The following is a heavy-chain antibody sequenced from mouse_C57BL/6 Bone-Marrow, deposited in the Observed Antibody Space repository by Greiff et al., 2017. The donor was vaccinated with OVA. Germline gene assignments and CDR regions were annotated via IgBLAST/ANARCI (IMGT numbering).Heavy chain of an antibody. CDR3: ARVYF. Sequence: QVQLKQSGAELVKPGASVEISCKASGYAFSSYWMNWVQQRPGKGLEWIGQIYPGDGDTNSNGKFKGKATLTSDKSSSTAYMQLSSLTSEDSAVYFCARVYFWGQGTTLTVSS. J-gene: IGHJ2*01. CDR1: GYAFSSYW. V-gene: IGHV1-80*01. CDR2: IYPGDGDT.